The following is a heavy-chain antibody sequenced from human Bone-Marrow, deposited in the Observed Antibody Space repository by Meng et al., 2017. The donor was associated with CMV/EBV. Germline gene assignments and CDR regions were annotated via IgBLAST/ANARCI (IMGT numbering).Heavy chain of an antibody. CDR1: GFMFDDYG. Sequence: GESLKISCAASGFMFDDYGMSWVRQAPGKGLEWVSGINWNGGSTGYADSVKGRFTISRDNAKNSLYLQMNSLRAEDTALYYCARDKTAGLNGGMDVWGQGTTVTGSS. V-gene: IGHV3-20*04. CDR2: INWNGGST. CDR3: ARDKTAGLNGGMDV. D-gene: IGHD2-8*01. J-gene: IGHJ6*01.